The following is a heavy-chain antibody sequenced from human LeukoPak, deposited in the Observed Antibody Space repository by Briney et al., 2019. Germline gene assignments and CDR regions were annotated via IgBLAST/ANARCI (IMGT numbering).Heavy chain of an antibody. V-gene: IGHV4-59*12. CDR2: IYYSGST. CDR3: ARGAPGDYYDSSGYWGYFDY. Sequence: SETLSLTCTVSGGSISSYYWSWIRQPPGKGLEWIGYIYYSGSTNYNPSLKSRVTISVDTSKNQFSLKLSSVTAADTAVYYCARGAPGDYYDSSGYWGYFDYWGQGTLVTVSS. CDR1: GGSISSYY. D-gene: IGHD3-22*01. J-gene: IGHJ4*02.